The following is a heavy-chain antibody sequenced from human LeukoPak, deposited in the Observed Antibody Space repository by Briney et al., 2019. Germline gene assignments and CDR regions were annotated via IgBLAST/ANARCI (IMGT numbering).Heavy chain of an antibody. V-gene: IGHV1-69*13. D-gene: IGHD2-15*01. CDR3: ARVTGYCSGATCYGNNWFDP. CDR1: GGTFSSYA. CDR2: IIPIFGTT. Sequence: SVKVSCKASGGTFSSYAISWVRQAPGQGLEWMGGIIPIFGTTSYAQSFQGRVTITADESTSTAYMELNSLRSEDTAVYYCARVTGYCSGATCYGNNWFDPWGQGTLVTVSS. J-gene: IGHJ5*02.